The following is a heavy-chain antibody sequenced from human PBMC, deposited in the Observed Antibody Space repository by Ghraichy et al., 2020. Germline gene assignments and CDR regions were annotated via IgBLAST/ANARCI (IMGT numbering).Heavy chain of an antibody. CDR2: MYYSGTT. V-gene: IGHV4-31*03. CDR3: ARAGGRSVAPWDAFDI. Sequence: SETLSLTCTVSGDSINRAYYYWAWIRQPPGKGLEWIGYMYYSGTTYYNPSLKSRLIISGDTPKNQFSLNLNSVTAADTAVYYCARAGGRSVAPWDAFDIWGQGKMITVSS. J-gene: IGHJ3*02. CDR1: GDSINRAYYY. D-gene: IGHD3-16*01.